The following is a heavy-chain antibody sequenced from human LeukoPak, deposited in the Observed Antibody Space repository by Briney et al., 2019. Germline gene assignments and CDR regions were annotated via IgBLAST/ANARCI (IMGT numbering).Heavy chain of an antibody. CDR3: AKGSVAIPQFFKS. J-gene: IGHJ4*02. D-gene: IGHD2-21*01. CDR1: GFSFRNYA. CDR2: ISGTGGST. Sequence: GGSLRLSCEASGFSFRNYAMNWVRQAPGKGLEWVASISGTGGSTFYADFAKGRFIISRDNSKDTLSLQLNSLTGTDTAVYFCAKGSVAIPQFFKSWGRGILVTVSS. V-gene: IGHV3-23*01.